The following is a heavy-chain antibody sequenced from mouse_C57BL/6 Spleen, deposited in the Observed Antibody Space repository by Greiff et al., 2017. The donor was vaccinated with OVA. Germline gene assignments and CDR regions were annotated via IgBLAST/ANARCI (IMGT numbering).Heavy chain of an antibody. D-gene: IGHD1-1*01. V-gene: IGHV14-3*01. CDR3: ARSNYGRPLDY. CDR2: IDPANGHT. Sequence: VQLQQSVAELVRPGASVKLSCTASGFNIKNTYMNWVKQRPEKGLEWIGRIDPANGHTKYAPKFQGKATITADTSSNTAYLQLSSLTSEDTAIYYCARSNYGRPLDYWGQGTTLTVSS. J-gene: IGHJ2*01. CDR1: GFNIKNTY.